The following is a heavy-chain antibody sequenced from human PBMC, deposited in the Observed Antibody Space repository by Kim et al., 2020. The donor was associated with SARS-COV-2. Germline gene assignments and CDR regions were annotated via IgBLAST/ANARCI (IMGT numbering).Heavy chain of an antibody. J-gene: IGHJ3*02. CDR3: AKSMPLAVSPVAFDI. Sequence: GGSLRLSCAASGFTFSSYVMSWVRQAPGKGLAWVSTISGSGESTFYADSVKGRFTISRDNSRNTLFLQMNGLRAEDTAVYFCAKSMPLAVSPVAFDIWGQGTMVAVSS. CDR1: GFTFSSYV. CDR2: ISGSGEST. D-gene: IGHD2-2*01. V-gene: IGHV3-23*01.